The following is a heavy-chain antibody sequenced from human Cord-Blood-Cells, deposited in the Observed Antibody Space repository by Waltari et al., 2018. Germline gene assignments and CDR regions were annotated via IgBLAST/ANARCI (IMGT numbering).Heavy chain of an antibody. Sequence: EVQLVESGGGLVQPGRSLRLSCAASGFTFDDYAMHWVRQAPGQGLEWVSGISWNSGSIGYADSVKGRFTISRDNAKNSLYLQMNSLRAEDTALYYCAKDVTRAGFDAFDIWGQGTMVTVSS. CDR1: GFTFDDYA. CDR3: AKDVTRAGFDAFDI. J-gene: IGHJ3*02. V-gene: IGHV3-9*01. D-gene: IGHD6-13*01. CDR2: ISWNSGSI.